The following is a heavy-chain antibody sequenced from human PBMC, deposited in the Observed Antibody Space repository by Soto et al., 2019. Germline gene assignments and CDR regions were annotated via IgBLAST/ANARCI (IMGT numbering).Heavy chain of an antibody. CDR2: IKQDGSEK. V-gene: IGHV3-7*03. CDR3: ARDSSSSWSSGAFDI. Sequence: AGGSLRLSCAASGFTFSSYWMSWVRQAPGKGLEWVANIKQDGSEKYYVDSVKGRFTISRDNAKNSLYPQMNSLRAEDTAVYYCARDSSSSWSSGAFDIWGQGTMVTVSS. CDR1: GFTFSSYW. J-gene: IGHJ3*02. D-gene: IGHD6-13*01.